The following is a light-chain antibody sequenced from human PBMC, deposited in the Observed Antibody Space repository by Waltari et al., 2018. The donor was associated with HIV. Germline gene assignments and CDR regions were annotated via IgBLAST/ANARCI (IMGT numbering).Light chain of an antibody. J-gene: IGLJ2*01. CDR3: SSYTSSSTLV. Sequence: QSALTQPASVSGSPGQSITISCTGTSSDVGGYNYVSWYQQHPGKAPKLMVYEVSNRPAGVSDRFSGSKSGNTASLTSSGLQAEDEAEYYCSSYTSSSTLVFGGGTKLTVL. CDR1: SSDVGGYNY. CDR2: EVS. V-gene: IGLV2-14*01.